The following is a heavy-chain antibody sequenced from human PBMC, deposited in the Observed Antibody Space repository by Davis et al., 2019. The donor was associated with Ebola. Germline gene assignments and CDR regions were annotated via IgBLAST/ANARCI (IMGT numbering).Heavy chain of an antibody. D-gene: IGHD6-6*01. CDR1: GLTVRNNY. V-gene: IGHV3-66*03. CDR2: IYGNGVT. CDR3: VRDVLGSSSSEVAFDV. J-gene: IGHJ3*01. Sequence: GGSLRLSCAASGLTVRNNYMNWVRQAPGKGLECVSVIYGNGVTKYADSVKGRFSISIDSSKNTLYLQMNSLTTEDTAVYYCVRDVLGSSSSEVAFDVWGLGTMVTVSS.